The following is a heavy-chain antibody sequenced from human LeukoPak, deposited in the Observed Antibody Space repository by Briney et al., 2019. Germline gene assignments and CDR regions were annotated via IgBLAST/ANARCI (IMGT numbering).Heavy chain of an antibody. D-gene: IGHD4-17*01. J-gene: IGHJ4*02. V-gene: IGHV3-21*01. CDR2: ISSSSSYI. Sequence: GGSLRLSCAASGFTFSSYSMNWVRHAPGKGLEWVSSISSSSSYIYYADSVKGRFTISRDNAKNSLYLQMNSLRAEDTAVYYCARDLSGYGDYGYFDYWGQGTLVTVSS. CDR3: ARDLSGYGDYGYFDY. CDR1: GFTFSSYS.